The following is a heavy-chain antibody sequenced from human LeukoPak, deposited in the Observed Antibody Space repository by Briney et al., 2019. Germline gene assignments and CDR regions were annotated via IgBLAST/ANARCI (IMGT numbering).Heavy chain of an antibody. J-gene: IGHJ4*02. V-gene: IGHV4-38-2*01. D-gene: IGHD3-22*01. CDR3: ARYTANKSGYSFDY. CDR2: INHSGET. CDR1: GYSISSGYY. Sequence: PSETLSLTCAVSGYSISSGYYWSWIRQPPGKGLEWIATINHSGETYYNPSLKSRVTMSVDTSKNQFSLKLSSVTAAGMAIYYCARYTANKSGYSFDYWGQGTLVTVSS.